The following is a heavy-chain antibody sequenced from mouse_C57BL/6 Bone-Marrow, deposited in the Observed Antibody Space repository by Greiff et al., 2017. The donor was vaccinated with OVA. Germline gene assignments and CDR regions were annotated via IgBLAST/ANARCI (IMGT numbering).Heavy chain of an antibody. J-gene: IGHJ3*01. CDR2: ISDGGSYT. CDR1: GFTFSSYA. Sequence: EVQLVESGGGLVKPGGSLKLSCAASGFTFSSYAMSWVRQTPEKRLEWVATISDGGSYTYYPDNVKGRFTISRDNAKNNLYLQMSHLKSEDTAMYYCARDRGSLTGTCAYWGQGTLVTVSA. D-gene: IGHD4-1*01. CDR3: ARDRGSLTGTCAY. V-gene: IGHV5-4*01.